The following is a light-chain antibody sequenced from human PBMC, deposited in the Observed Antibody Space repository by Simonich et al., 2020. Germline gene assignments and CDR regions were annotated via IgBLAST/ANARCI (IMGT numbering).Light chain of an antibody. CDR2: AAS. J-gene: IGKJ2*01. Sequence: QLTQSPSFLSASVGDRVTITCRASQGISSYLAWYQQKPGKAPKLLIYAASTLQRGVPSKFSGSGSVTEFTLTISSLQPEDFATYYCQQLNSYPPYTFGQGTKLEIK. CDR1: QGISSY. CDR3: QQLNSYPPYT. V-gene: IGKV1-9*01.